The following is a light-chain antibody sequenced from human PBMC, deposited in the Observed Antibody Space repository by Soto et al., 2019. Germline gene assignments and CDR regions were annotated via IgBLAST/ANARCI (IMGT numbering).Light chain of an antibody. V-gene: IGKV1-5*03. Sequence: DIQMTQSPSTLSASVGDRVTITCRASQSIRNWLAWYQQKPGKAPKVLIYKASSLESGVPSRFSGSGSGTEFSLTISSLQPDDFATYYCQQYNTYSWTFGQGTKVDIK. CDR1: QSIRNW. CDR3: QQYNTYSWT. J-gene: IGKJ1*01. CDR2: KAS.